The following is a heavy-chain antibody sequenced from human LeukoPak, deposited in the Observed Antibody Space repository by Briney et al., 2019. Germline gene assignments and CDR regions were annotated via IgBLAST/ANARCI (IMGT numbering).Heavy chain of an antibody. CDR3: ARDLRGIRDY. V-gene: IGHV3-74*01. J-gene: IGHJ4*02. CDR1: GFTFSTYW. D-gene: IGHD2-15*01. Sequence: GGSLRLSCTGSGFTFSTYWMHWVRQAPGKGLVWVSRITPDGSSTDYADSVKGRFTISRDNAKDTLYLQMNSLRAEDTAVYYCARDLRGIRDYWGQGTLVTVSS. CDR2: ITPDGSST.